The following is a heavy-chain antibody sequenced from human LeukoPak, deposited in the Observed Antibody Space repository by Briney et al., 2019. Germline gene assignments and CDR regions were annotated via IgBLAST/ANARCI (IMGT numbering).Heavy chain of an antibody. D-gene: IGHD6-19*01. Sequence: GGSLRLSCVASGFTFSSYWMTWVRQAPGKGLEWLANIKEDGSIQYYLDSVRGRYTISRDNAKTSVYLQLNSLRADDTAVYYCARDVWTGVAVSDYWGQGTLVTVSS. V-gene: IGHV3-7*01. J-gene: IGHJ4*02. CDR1: GFTFSSYW. CDR3: ARDVWTGVAVSDY. CDR2: IKEDGSIQ.